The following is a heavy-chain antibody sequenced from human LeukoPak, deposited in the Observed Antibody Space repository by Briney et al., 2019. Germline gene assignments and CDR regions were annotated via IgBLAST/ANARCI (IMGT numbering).Heavy chain of an antibody. V-gene: IGHV4-4*07. CDR3: ARSAYGSGSYNFDY. D-gene: IGHD3-10*01. CDR1: VGSMSTYY. Sequence: LWETLALTRTVSVGSMSTYYWSWIRQPARKGLEWIGRIYTSGSTSYNPSLTSRVTMSVHTSKNQFSLKLSSVTAADTAVYYCARSAYGSGSYNFDYWGQGTLVTVSS. J-gene: IGHJ4*02. CDR2: IYTSGST.